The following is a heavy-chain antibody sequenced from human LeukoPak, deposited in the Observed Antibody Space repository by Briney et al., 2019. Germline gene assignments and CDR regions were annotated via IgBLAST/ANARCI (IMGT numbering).Heavy chain of an antibody. CDR2: TSSGSRYI. CDR1: GFTFSSYT. CDR3: ARDHGTVAGRWVTDSDY. Sequence: GGSLRLSCAASGFTFSSYTMNWVRQAPGKGLQWVSSTSSGSRYIFYADSLKGRFTISRDNAKNSLYLQMTSLRAEDTAVYYCARDHGTVAGRWVTDSDYWGQGTLVTVSS. D-gene: IGHD6-19*01. V-gene: IGHV3-21*01. J-gene: IGHJ4*02.